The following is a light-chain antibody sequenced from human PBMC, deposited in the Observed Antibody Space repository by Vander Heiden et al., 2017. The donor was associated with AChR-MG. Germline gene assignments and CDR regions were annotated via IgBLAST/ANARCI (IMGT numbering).Light chain of an antibody. J-gene: IGLJ1*01. Sequence: QSALTQPASVSGSPGQSITISCTGTSSDIDDSNYVSWYQQHPGKAPKLIIYDVTGRPSGVSNRFSGSKSGSTASLTISGLQTEDEADYYCSSHTSKNDLDVFGPGTKVTVL. CDR3: SSHTSKNDLDV. CDR2: DVT. CDR1: SSDIDDSNY. V-gene: IGLV2-14*03.